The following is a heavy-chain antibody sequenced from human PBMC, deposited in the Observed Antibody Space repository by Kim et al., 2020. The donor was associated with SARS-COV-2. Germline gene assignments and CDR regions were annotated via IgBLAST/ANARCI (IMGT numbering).Heavy chain of an antibody. CDR3: TTDPAGYSLKL. CDR2: IKSKTDGGTT. J-gene: IGHJ4*02. D-gene: IGHD2-15*01. Sequence: DGRIKSKTDGGTTDYAAPVKGRFTISRADSKNTLYLQMNSLKTEDTAVYFCTTDPAGYSLKLWGQGTLVSVA. V-gene: IGHV3-15*01.